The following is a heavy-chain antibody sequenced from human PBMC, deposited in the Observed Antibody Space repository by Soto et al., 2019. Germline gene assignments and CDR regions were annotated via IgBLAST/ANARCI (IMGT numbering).Heavy chain of an antibody. CDR3: AKDVSVRGCVYFVVDD. J-gene: IGHJ4*02. D-gene: IGHD3-10*02. V-gene: IGHV3-9*01. Sequence: EVHLVESGGGLVQPGRSLRLSCAASGLTFDHYAMHWVRQAPGKGLEWVSGINWNSGSVRYADSVKGRFTISRDNAKNTMHLQMNRLRVEAKAVYYCAKDVSVRGCVYFVVDDWGQGTLVTVSS. CDR2: INWNSGSV. CDR1: GLTFDHYA.